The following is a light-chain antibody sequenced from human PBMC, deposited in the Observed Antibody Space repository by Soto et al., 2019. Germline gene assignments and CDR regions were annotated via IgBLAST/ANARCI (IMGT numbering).Light chain of an antibody. V-gene: IGLV2-8*01. CDR2: EVT. CDR3: TSYAGSKSGV. CDR1: SSDVGGYNY. J-gene: IGLJ2*01. Sequence: QSVLTQPPSASGSPGQSVTISCTGTSSDVGGYNYVSWYQQHPGKAPKLLIYEVTKRPSGVPDRFSGSMSGNTASLTVSGLQAEDEADYYCTSYAGSKSGVFGGGTKVTVL.